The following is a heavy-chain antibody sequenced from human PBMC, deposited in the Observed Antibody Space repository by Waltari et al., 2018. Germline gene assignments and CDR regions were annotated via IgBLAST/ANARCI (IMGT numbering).Heavy chain of an antibody. D-gene: IGHD2-2*01. CDR1: GFIFSSYD. V-gene: IGHV3-23*01. J-gene: IGHJ5*02. Sequence: EVQLLESGGGLVQPGGSLRLSCAASGFIFSSYDMSWVRQAPGTGLEWVSGISGSGSKIHYADSVRGRFTISRDNSKNTVYLQMNSLRAEDTAVYYCAKGPAARTNWFDPWGQGTLVTVSS. CDR3: AKGPAARTNWFDP. CDR2: ISGSGSKI.